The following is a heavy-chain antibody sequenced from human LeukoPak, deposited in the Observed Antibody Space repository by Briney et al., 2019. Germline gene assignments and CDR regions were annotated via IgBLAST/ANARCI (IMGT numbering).Heavy chain of an antibody. CDR3: AKYLVYGASYYGMDV. CDR2: IWYDGSNK. J-gene: IGHJ6*02. Sequence: PGGSLRLSCAASGFTFSSYAMSWVRQAPGKGLEWVAVIWYDGSNKYYADSVKGRFTISRDNSKNTLYLQMNSLRAEDTAVYYCAKYLVYGASYYGMDVWGQGTTVTVSS. CDR1: GFTFSSYA. D-gene: IGHD2/OR15-2a*01. V-gene: IGHV3-33*06.